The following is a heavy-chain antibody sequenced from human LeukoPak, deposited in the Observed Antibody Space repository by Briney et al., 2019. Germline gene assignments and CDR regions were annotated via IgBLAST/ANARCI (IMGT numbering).Heavy chain of an antibody. D-gene: IGHD3-16*02. CDR3: ARTYDYVWGSYRSHSFDS. J-gene: IGHJ4*02. Sequence: SETLSLTCTVSGGSISSYYWNWIRQPPGKGLEWIGSLYHTGSAYYNPSLKSRVTISMDVSKNHFSLKLSSVTAADTAVYYCARTYDYVWGSYRSHSFDSWGQGTLVTVSS. V-gene: IGHV4-39*02. CDR2: LYHTGSA. CDR1: GGSISSYY.